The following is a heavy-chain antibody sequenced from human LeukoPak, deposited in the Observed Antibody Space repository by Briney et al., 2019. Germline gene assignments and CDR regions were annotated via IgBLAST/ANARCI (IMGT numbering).Heavy chain of an antibody. CDR3: ARVGYCSGGSCSREVDY. D-gene: IGHD2-15*01. Sequence: SETLSLTCTVSGGSISSYYWSWIRQPPGKGLEWIGYIYYSGSTNYNPSLKSRVTISVDTSKNQFSLKLSSVTAADTAVYYCARVGYCSGGSCSREVDYRGQGTLVTVSS. J-gene: IGHJ4*02. CDR2: IYYSGST. CDR1: GGSISSYY. V-gene: IGHV4-59*01.